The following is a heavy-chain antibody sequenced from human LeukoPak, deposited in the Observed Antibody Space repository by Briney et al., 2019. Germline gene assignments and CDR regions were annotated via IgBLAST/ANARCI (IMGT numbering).Heavy chain of an antibody. CDR3: GMSGDRVPLQDDVFDV. CDR1: GYSFTNYC. V-gene: IGHV5-51*01. D-gene: IGHD1-26*01. Sequence: GASLQISCKVSGYSFTNYCIGWVRQMPGKGLEWMGIIYPGDSGPTYSPSFQGQVTISVDKSISTAYLQWSSLQASDTALYYCGMSGDRVPLQDDVFDVWGQGTMVTVS. CDR2: IYPGDSGP. J-gene: IGHJ3*01.